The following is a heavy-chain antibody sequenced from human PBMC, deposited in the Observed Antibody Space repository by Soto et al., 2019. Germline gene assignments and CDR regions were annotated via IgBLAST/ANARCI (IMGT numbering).Heavy chain of an antibody. V-gene: IGHV4-39*01. J-gene: IGHJ5*02. CDR3: ARGPQVWFGEFAGWFDP. CDR2: IYYSGST. D-gene: IGHD3-10*01. CDR1: GGSISSSSYY. Sequence: QLQLQESGPGLVKPSETLSLTCTVSGGSISSSSYYWGWIRQPPGKGLEWIGSIYYSGSTYYNPSLKSRVTISVDTSKNQFSLKLSSVTAADTAVYYCARGPQVWFGEFAGWFDPWGQGTLVTVSS.